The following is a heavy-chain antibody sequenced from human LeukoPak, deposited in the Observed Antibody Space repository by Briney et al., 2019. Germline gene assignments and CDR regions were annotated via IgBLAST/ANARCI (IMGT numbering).Heavy chain of an antibody. J-gene: IGHJ6*02. Sequence: GGSLRLSCTASGFTLSNYWMSWVRQTPEKGLEWVAHIKQDESEKVYVDSVKGRFTISRDNAKSSLYLQMSGLRADDTAVYYCARDPYSSTWSYGMDIWGQGTTVTVSS. D-gene: IGHD6-13*01. CDR2: IKQDESEK. V-gene: IGHV3-7*05. CDR1: GFTLSNYW. CDR3: ARDPYSSTWSYGMDI.